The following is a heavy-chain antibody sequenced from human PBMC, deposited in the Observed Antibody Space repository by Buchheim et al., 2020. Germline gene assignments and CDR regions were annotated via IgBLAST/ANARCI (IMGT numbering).Heavy chain of an antibody. CDR1: GFTFSSYS. Sequence: EVQLVESGGGLVKPGGSLRLSCAASGFTFSSYSMNWVRQAPGKGLEWVSSISSSSSYIYYADSVKGRFTISRDNAKNSLYLQMNSLKTEDTAVYYCTTGTWIQLWLPDYWGLGTL. V-gene: IGHV3-21*03. J-gene: IGHJ4*02. D-gene: IGHD5-18*01. CDR3: TTGTWIQLWLPDY. CDR2: ISSSSSYI.